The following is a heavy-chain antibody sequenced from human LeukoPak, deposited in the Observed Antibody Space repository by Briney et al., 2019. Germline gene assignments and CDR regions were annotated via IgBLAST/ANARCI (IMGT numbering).Heavy chain of an antibody. V-gene: IGHV3-30*02. CDR1: GFTFSSYG. D-gene: IGHD3-10*01. Sequence: PGGSLRLSCAASGFTFSSYGMHWVRQAPGKGLEWVAFIRYDGSNKYYADSVKGRFTISRDNSKNTLYLQMNSLRAEDTAVYYCAKDGSGSYFYYYYYMDVWGKGTTVTISS. CDR2: IRYDGSNK. CDR3: AKDGSGSYFYYYYYMDV. J-gene: IGHJ6*03.